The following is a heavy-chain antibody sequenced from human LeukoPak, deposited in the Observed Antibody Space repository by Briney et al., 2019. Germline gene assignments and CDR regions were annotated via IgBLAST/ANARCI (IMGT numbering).Heavy chain of an antibody. V-gene: IGHV3-30*02. CDR3: ARDTPRTNYHDSSGYYYYYYYMDV. D-gene: IGHD3-22*01. Sequence: GGSLRLSCGASGFTFSSFGMHWVRQAPGKGLEWVAFIRYDGSNKYYADSVKGRFTISRDNSKNTLYLQMNSLRAEDTAVYYCARDTPRTNYHDSSGYYYYYYYMDVWGKGTTVTVSS. CDR2: IRYDGSNK. CDR1: GFTFSSFG. J-gene: IGHJ6*03.